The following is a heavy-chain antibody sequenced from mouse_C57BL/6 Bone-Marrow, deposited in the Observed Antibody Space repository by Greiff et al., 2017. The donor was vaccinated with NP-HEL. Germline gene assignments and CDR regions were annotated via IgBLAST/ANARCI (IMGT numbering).Heavy chain of an antibody. V-gene: IGHV1-81*01. CDR2: IYPRSGNT. CDR1: GYTFTSYG. CDR3: ARHPYYYGSSYDY. J-gene: IGHJ2*01. D-gene: IGHD1-1*01. Sequence: QVQLKESGAELARPGASVKLSYKASGYTFTSYGISWVKQRTGQGLEWIGEIYPRSGNTYYNEKFKGKATLTADKSSSTAYMELRSLTSEDSAVYFCARHPYYYGSSYDYWGQGTTLTVSS.